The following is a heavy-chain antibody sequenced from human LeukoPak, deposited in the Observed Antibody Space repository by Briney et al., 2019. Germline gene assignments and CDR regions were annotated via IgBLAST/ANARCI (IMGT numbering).Heavy chain of an antibody. J-gene: IGHJ4*02. V-gene: IGHV4-34*01. D-gene: IGHD4-17*01. CDR1: GGSFSGYY. CDR2: INHSGST. Sequence: SETLSLTCAVYGGSFSGYYWSWIRQPPGKGLEWIGEINHSGSTNYNPSLKSRVTISVDTSKNQFSLKLSSVTAADTAVYYCASSKTVIDYWGQGTLVTVSS. CDR3: ASSKTVIDY.